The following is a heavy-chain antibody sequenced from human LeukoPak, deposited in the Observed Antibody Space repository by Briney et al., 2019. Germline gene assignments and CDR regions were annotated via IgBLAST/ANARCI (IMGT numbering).Heavy chain of an antibody. Sequence: ASVKVSCKASGYTFTGYYIHWVRQAPGQGLEWMGWMNPNSGNTGYAQKFQGRVTITRNTSISTAYMELSSLRSEDTAVYYCARGGWSGESDFDYWGQGTLVTVSS. D-gene: IGHD3-10*01. CDR2: MNPNSGNT. J-gene: IGHJ4*02. V-gene: IGHV1-8*03. CDR1: GYTFTGYY. CDR3: ARGGWSGESDFDY.